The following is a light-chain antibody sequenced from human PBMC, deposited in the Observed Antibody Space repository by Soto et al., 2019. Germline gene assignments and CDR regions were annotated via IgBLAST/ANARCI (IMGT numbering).Light chain of an antibody. V-gene: IGKV1-5*01. J-gene: IGKJ3*01. CDR1: QSISSW. Sequence: DIQMTQSPSTLSASVGDRVTITCRASQSISSWLAWYQQKPGKAPKLLIYDASSLESGVPSRVSGSGSGTEFTHTISSLQPDDFATYYCQQYNTWSTFGPGTKVDI. CDR2: DAS. CDR3: QQYNTWST.